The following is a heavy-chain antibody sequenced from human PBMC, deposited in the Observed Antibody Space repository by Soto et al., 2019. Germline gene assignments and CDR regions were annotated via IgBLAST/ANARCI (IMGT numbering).Heavy chain of an antibody. CDR2: INAGNGNT. V-gene: IGHV1-3*01. D-gene: IGHD3-9*01. J-gene: IGHJ6*03. Sequence: GASVKVSCKASGYTFTSYAMHWVRQAPGQRLEWMGWINAGNGNTKYSQKFQGRVTITRDTSASTAYMELSSLRSEDTAVYYCARAERGILNYYYYYYMDVWGKGTTVTVSS. CDR3: ARAERGILNYYYYYYMDV. CDR1: GYTFTSYA.